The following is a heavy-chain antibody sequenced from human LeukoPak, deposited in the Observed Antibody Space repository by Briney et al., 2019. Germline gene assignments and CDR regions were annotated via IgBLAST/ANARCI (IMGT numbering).Heavy chain of an antibody. CDR1: GGSFSGYY. J-gene: IGHJ4*02. Sequence: SETLSLTCAVYGGSFSGYYWSWIRQPPGKGLEWIGEINHSGSTDYNPSLKSRVTISVDTSKNQFSLKLSSVTAADTAVYYCARVPQWLGKVGFDYWGQGTLVTVSS. CDR2: INHSGST. CDR3: ARVPQWLGKVGFDY. V-gene: IGHV4-34*01. D-gene: IGHD6-19*01.